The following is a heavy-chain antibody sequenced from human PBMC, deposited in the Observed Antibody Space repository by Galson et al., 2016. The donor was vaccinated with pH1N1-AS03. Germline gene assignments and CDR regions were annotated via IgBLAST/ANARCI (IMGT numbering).Heavy chain of an antibody. Sequence: TLSLTCSVSGDSISSDSSYWSWIRQPAGKGLEWIGRIIVNEKQKTETTHYNPSLKSRLSIPVDKSKNQFSLTLSPVTASDTAVYYCARDRAPWDFDYWGQGTLVTVSS. CDR3: ARDRAPWDFDY. J-gene: IGHJ4*02. CDR2: IIVNEKQKTETT. CDR1: GDSISSDSSY. V-gene: IGHV4-61*02. D-gene: IGHD3-16*01.